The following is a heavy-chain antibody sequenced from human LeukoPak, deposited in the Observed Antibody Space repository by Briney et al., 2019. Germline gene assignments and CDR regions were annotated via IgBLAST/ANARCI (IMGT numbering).Heavy chain of an antibody. J-gene: IGHJ3*02. CDR2: ISYDGSNK. CDR3: ARDGGSSGYHDALDI. D-gene: IGHD3-22*01. V-gene: IGHV3-30*03. Sequence: GRSLRLSCAASGFTFSSYGMHWVRQAPGKGLEWVAVISYDGSNKYYADSVKGRFTISRDNSKNTLSLQLNSLRDEDTAVYYCARDGGSSGYHDALDIWGQGTMVTVSA. CDR1: GFTFSSYG.